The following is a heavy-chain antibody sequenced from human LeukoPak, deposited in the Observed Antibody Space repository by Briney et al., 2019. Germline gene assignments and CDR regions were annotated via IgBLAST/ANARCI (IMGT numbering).Heavy chain of an antibody. J-gene: IGHJ4*02. D-gene: IGHD3-22*01. V-gene: IGHV1-69-2*01. CDR2: VDPEDGET. CDR3: ATGGKYYDSSGYSDH. CDR1: GYTFTDYY. Sequence: ASVKISCKVSGYTFTDYYMHWVQQAPGKGLEWMGLVDPEDGETIYAEKFQGRVTITADTSTDTAYMELSSLRSEDTAVYYCATGGKYYDSSGYSDHWGQGTLVTVYS.